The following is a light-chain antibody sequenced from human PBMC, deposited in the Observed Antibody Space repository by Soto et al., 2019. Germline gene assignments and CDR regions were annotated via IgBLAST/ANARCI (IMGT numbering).Light chain of an antibody. CDR2: AAS. CDR3: QKSNSAPAT. J-gene: IGKJ3*01. CDR1: QGISNY. V-gene: IGKV1-27*01. Sequence: DIQMTQSPSSLSASVGDRVTITCRASQGISNYLAWYQQKPGKVPKLLIYAASTLQSGAPSRFSGDGSLTDFTLATTALHPEDIATYYCQKSNSAPATFGPGTKVDIK.